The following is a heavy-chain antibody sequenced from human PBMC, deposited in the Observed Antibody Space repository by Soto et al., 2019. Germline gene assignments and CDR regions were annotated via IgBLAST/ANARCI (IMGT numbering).Heavy chain of an antibody. CDR3: ARDKARYSSGWYYEGMDV. D-gene: IGHD6-19*01. J-gene: IGHJ6*02. CDR1: GGSISSSNW. Sequence: PSETLSLTCAVSGGSISSSNWWSWVRQPPGKGLEWIGEIYHSGSTNYNPSLKSRVTISVDKSKNQFSLKLGSVTAADTAVYYCARDKARYSSGWYYEGMDVWGQGTTVTVSS. V-gene: IGHV4-4*02. CDR2: IYHSGST.